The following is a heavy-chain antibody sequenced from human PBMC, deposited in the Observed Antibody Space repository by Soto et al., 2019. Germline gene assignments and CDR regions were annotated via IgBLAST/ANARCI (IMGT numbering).Heavy chain of an antibody. V-gene: IGHV4-59*01. D-gene: IGHD4-17*01. Sequence: PSETLSLTCTVSGGSISSYYWSWIRQPPGKGLEWIGYIYYSGTTNYNPSLNSRVTISVDTSKNQFSLKLSSVTAADTAVYYCARDYGDYFDYWGQGTLVTVSS. CDR1: GGSISSYY. CDR2: IYYSGTT. CDR3: ARDYGDYFDY. J-gene: IGHJ4*02.